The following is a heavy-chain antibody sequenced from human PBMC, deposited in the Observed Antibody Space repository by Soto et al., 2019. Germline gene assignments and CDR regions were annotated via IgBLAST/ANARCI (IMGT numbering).Heavy chain of an antibody. Sequence: GSLRLSCAASGFTFSYYYMGWIRQAPGKGLEWVAVIRDDRSNKYYADSVKGRFTISRDNSKNTLYLQMNSLRAEDTAVYYCAKDGASYYYDSSGPSYYFDYWGQGTLVTVSS. CDR3: AKDGASYYYDSSGPSYYFDY. D-gene: IGHD3-22*01. CDR2: IRDDRSNK. CDR1: GFTFSYYY. V-gene: IGHV3-30*18. J-gene: IGHJ4*02.